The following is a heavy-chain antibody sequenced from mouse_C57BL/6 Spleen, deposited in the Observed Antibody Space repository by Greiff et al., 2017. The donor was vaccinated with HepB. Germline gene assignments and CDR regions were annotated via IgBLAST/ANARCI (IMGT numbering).Heavy chain of an antibody. D-gene: IGHD2-12*01. CDR2: INPGSGGT. Sequence: VQLVESGAELVRPGTSVKVSCKASGYAFTNYLIEWVKQRPGQGLEWIGVINPGSGGTNYNEKFKGKATLTADKSSSTAYMQLSSLTSEDSAVYFCARSYSLDYWGQGTTLTVSS. CDR3: ARSYSLDY. V-gene: IGHV1-54*01. J-gene: IGHJ2*01. CDR1: GYAFTNYL.